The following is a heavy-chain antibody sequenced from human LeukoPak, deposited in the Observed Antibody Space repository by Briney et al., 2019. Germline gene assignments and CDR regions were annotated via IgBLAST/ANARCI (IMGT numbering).Heavy chain of an antibody. CDR1: GYTLTDYN. CDR3: ARSSSGWPLYFDC. J-gene: IGHJ4*02. Sequence: ASVKVSCKASGYTLTDYNLHWVGQAPGEGVEWMGWINPKSGGTKFAQKHQGGVTMTADTSIDTAYLELSNLQSDDTAIYYCARSSSGWPLYFDCWGQGTLVTVSS. D-gene: IGHD6-19*01. CDR2: INPKSGGT. V-gene: IGHV1-2*02.